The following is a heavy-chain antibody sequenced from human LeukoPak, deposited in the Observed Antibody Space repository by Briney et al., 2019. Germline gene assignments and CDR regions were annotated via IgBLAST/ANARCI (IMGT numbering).Heavy chain of an antibody. CDR2: IFPSGGEI. CDR1: GFTFSTFA. Sequence: HTGGSLRLSCAASGFTFSTFAMIWVRQPPGKGLEWVSSIFPSGGEIHYADSVRGRFTISRDNSKSTLSMPMNNLRAAHPAIYYCATYRQVLLPFESWGQGTLVTVSS. V-gene: IGHV3-23*01. D-gene: IGHD2-8*02. CDR3: ATYRQVLLPFES. J-gene: IGHJ5*01.